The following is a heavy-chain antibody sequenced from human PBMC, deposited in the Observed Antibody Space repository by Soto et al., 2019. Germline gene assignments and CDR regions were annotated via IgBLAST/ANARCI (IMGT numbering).Heavy chain of an antibody. CDR2: IYYSGST. J-gene: IGHJ3*02. CDR1: GGSISSSSYY. CDR3: ARRDYGDFDAFDI. Sequence: QLQLQESGPGLVKPSETLSLTCTVSGGSISSSSYYWGWIRQPPGKGLEWIGSIYYSGSTYYNPALMRRVTISVDTSKNQFSLKLSSVTAADTAVYYCARRDYGDFDAFDIWGQGTMVTVSS. D-gene: IGHD4-17*01. V-gene: IGHV4-39*01.